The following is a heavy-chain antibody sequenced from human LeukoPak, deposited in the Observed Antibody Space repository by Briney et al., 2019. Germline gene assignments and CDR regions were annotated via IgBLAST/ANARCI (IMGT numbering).Heavy chain of an antibody. Sequence: GESLKISCKGSEYSFTSYWIGWVRQMPGRGLAWMGMIYPGHSDTRYSPSFQGQVTISADKSISTAYLQWSSLKASDTAMYYCARLRYYYDSSGYSYYFDYWGQGTLVTVSS. V-gene: IGHV5-51*01. CDR2: IYPGHSDT. D-gene: IGHD3-22*01. J-gene: IGHJ4*02. CDR1: EYSFTSYW. CDR3: ARLRYYYDSSGYSYYFDY.